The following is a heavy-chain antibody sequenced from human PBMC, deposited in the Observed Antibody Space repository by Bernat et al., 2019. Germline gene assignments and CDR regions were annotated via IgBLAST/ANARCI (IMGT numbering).Heavy chain of an antibody. CDR1: GFTFSNAW. CDR3: TMHSTEWSFDM. CDR2: IISKSGGGTT. V-gene: IGHV3-15*01. J-gene: IGHJ3*02. D-gene: IGHD2-8*01. Sequence: EVQLVESGGGLVKPGGSLRLSCAASGFTFSNAWMTWVRQAPGKGLEWVGHIISKSGGGTTAYGEPVKGRFTISRDDSKNTVYLQMNSLKSEDTALYYCTMHSTEWSFDMWGQGTMVTVSS.